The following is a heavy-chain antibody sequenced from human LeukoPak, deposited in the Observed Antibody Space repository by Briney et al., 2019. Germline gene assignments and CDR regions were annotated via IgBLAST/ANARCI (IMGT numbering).Heavy chain of an antibody. CDR3: ARVRYCSSTSCYLFDY. CDR2: IYHSGST. Sequence: SETLSLTCTVSGGSISSSSYYWGCIRQPPGKGLEWIGSIYHSGSTYYNPSLKSRVTISVDTSKNQFSLKLSSVTAADTAVYYCARVRYCSSTSCYLFDYWGQGTLVTVSS. V-gene: IGHV4-39*07. D-gene: IGHD2-2*01. J-gene: IGHJ4*02. CDR1: GGSISSSSYY.